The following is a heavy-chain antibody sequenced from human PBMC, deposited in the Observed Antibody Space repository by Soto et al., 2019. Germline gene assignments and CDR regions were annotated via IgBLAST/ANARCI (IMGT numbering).Heavy chain of an antibody. CDR3: XXXXXXXXXXXXXXXXXXNXXTNYFDY. CDR2: IHPSGST. J-gene: IGHJ4*02. Sequence: QVQLQQWGAGLLKPSETLSLTCAVYGXXXXXXXXXXXRQXXGKGLEWIGEIHPSGSTNYNPSLKSRVTISADTSKNQFSLKLTSVTAADXXXXXXXXXXXXXXXXXXXXXXXXNXXTNYFDYWGQGTLVTVSS. CDR1: GXXXXXXX. V-gene: IGHV4-34*02.